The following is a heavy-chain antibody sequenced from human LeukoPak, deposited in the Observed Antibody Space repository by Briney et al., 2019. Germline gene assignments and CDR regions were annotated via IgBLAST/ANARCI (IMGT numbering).Heavy chain of an antibody. CDR1: GFTFGDYA. J-gene: IGHJ4*02. V-gene: IGHV3-49*04. Sequence: GGSLRLSCSVSGFTFGDYAMSWVRQAPGKGLEWVGIIRGKAYGGTTGYGASVKGRFTISRDDSKSIAYLQMDSLKTEDTAVYYCTRDFGSGTYRRYYFDYWGQGTLVTVSS. CDR2: IRGKAYGGTT. CDR3: TRDFGSGTYRRYYFDY. D-gene: IGHD3-10*01.